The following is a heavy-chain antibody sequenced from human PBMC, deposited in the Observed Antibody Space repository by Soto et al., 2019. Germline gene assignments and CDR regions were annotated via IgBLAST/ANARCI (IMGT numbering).Heavy chain of an antibody. D-gene: IGHD5-12*01. CDR1: GFTFNSYG. Sequence: QVQLVESGGGVVQPGRSLRLACAASGFTFNSYGMHWVRQAPGKGLEWVAVVSYDGSNKYYADSVRGQFIVSRDNSNNTLYLQMNSLRAEDAAVYYCAREGWLQGYYFDSWGQGTLVTVSS. J-gene: IGHJ4*02. CDR2: VSYDGSNK. CDR3: AREGWLQGYYFDS. V-gene: IGHV3-33*01.